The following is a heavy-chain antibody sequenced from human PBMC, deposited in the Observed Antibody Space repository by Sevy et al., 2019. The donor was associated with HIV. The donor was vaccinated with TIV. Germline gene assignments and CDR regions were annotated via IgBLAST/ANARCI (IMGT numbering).Heavy chain of an antibody. CDR3: ARRSIEDAFDL. Sequence: GGSLRLSCAASGFTVSTNYMAWVRQAPGKGLKWISFLFYAGDTYYADSVKGRFPISRDNSRNTLFLQMNSLRAEDTAFYFCARRSIEDAFDLWGQETLVTVSS. CDR1: GFTVSTNY. J-gene: IGHJ3*01. V-gene: IGHV3-53*01. CDR2: LFYAGDT.